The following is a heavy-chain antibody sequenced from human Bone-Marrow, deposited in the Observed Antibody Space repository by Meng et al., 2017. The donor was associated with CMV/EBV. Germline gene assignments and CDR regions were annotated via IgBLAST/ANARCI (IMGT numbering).Heavy chain of an antibody. Sequence: GESLKISCAASGFTFSSYGMHWVRQTPGKGPEWVAFIRYDESNNFYSDSVKGRFTISRDNSKNTLYLQMNSLRAEDTAVYYCAKDRGNSSPYGMDVWGQGTTVTVSS. CDR3: AKDRGNSSPYGMDV. CDR2: IRYDESNN. CDR1: GFTFSSYG. V-gene: IGHV3-30*02. D-gene: IGHD6-6*01. J-gene: IGHJ6*02.